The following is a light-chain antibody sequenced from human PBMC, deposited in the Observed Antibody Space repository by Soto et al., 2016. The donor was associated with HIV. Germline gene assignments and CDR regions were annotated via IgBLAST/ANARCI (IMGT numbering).Light chain of an antibody. J-gene: IGKJ1*01. V-gene: IGKV1-5*03. CDR1: QSISSY. CDR2: KAS. CDR3: QQYNSYPGT. Sequence: DIQMTQSPSSLSASVGDRVTITCRASQSISSYLNWYRQKPGKAPTLLIYKASSLESGVPSRFSGSGSWDRIHSHHQQPASLMILLIYYCQQYNSYPGTFGTRTK.